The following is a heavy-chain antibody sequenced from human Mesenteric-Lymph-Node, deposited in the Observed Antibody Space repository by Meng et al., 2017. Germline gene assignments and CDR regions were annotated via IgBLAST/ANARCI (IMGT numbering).Heavy chain of an antibody. Sequence: ASVKVSCKASGYTFTGYYMHWVRQAPGQGLEWMGRINPNSGGTNYAQKFQGRVTMTRDTSISTAYMKLSRLRSDDTAVYYCASRNEWFGDAFDIWGQGTMVTVSS. CDR3: ASRNEWFGDAFDI. CDR1: GYTFTGYY. D-gene: IGHD3-10*01. J-gene: IGHJ3*02. CDR2: INPNSGGT. V-gene: IGHV1-2*06.